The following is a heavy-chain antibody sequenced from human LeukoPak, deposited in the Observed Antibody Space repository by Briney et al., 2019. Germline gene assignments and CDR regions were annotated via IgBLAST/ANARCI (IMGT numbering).Heavy chain of an antibody. V-gene: IGHV4-4*07. J-gene: IGHJ5*02. CDR3: ARDRGHCSSTSCYSWFDP. CDR2: IYTSGST. CDR1: GGSISSYY. Sequence: SETLSLTCTVSGGSISSYYWSWLRQPAGKGLEWIGRIYTSGSTNYNPSLKSRVTMSVDTSKNQFSLKLSSVTAADTAVYYCARDRGHCSSTSCYSWFDPWGQGTLVTVSS. D-gene: IGHD2-2*01.